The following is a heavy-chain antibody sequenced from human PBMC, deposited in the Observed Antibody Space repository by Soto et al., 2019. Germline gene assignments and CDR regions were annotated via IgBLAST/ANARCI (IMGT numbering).Heavy chain of an antibody. D-gene: IGHD5-18*01. J-gene: IGHJ4*02. Sequence: QVQLQQSGPGLVKPSQTLSLTCAISGDSISTNNVDWNWIRQSPSGGLEWLGRTGYTSKWYNDYAVSVRSRITINPDTSKNQFSLQRNSVTLDDTAVYYCARGKYSDFDYWGQGTLVTVSS. CDR1: GDSISTNNVD. V-gene: IGHV6-1*01. CDR2: TGYTSKWYN. CDR3: ARGKYSDFDY.